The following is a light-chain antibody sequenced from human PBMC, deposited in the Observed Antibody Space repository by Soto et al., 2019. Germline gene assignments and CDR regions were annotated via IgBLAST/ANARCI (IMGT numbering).Light chain of an antibody. CDR1: SSDVGVYNY. Sequence: QSVLAQPASVSGSPGQSITISCTGTSSDVGVYNYVSWYQQHPGKAPKLMIYEVSNRPSGVSNRFSGSKSGNTASLTISGLQAEDEADYYCQSYDNSLSAYVFGTGTKVTVL. V-gene: IGLV2-14*01. J-gene: IGLJ1*01. CDR2: EVS. CDR3: QSYDNSLSAYV.